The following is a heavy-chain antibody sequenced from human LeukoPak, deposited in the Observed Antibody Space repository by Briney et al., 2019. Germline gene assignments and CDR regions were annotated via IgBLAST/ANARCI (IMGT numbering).Heavy chain of an antibody. D-gene: IGHD3-22*01. CDR2: ISYDGSNK. V-gene: IGHV3-30-3*01. CDR3: ATGYDSSGSSDY. Sequence: PGRSLRLSCAASGFTFSSYAMHWVRQAPGKGLEWVAVISYDGSNKYYADSVKGRFTISRDNSKNTLYLQMNSLRAEDTAVYYCATGYDSSGSSDYWGQGTLVTVSS. J-gene: IGHJ4*02. CDR1: GFTFSSYA.